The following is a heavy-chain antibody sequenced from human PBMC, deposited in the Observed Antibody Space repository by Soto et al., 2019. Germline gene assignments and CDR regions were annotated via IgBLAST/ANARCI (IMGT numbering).Heavy chain of an antibody. CDR2: IIPFFGTA. CDR3: ARSGTPITMVRGVIDHYYGMDV. J-gene: IGHJ6*02. Sequence: ASVKVSCKTSGGTFSTFGISWVRQAPGQGLEWMGGIIPFFGTAEYSQKFEDRITITADESTSTAYMELSSLRSEDTAVYYCARSGTPITMVRGVIDHYYGMDVWGQGTTVTVSS. CDR1: GGTFSTFG. V-gene: IGHV1-69*13. D-gene: IGHD3-10*01.